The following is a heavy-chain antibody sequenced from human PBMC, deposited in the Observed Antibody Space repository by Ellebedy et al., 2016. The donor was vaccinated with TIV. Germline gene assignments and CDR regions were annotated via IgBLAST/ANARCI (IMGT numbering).Heavy chain of an antibody. Sequence: PGGSLRLSCAASGFTFSSSWMNWVRQAPGKGLEWVAHINPDGSAKSYVDSAKGRFTISRDNAKNSVFLQLNSLRAEDTAVYYCARIVRTSPVYWGQGTLVTVSS. D-gene: IGHD2-21*01. J-gene: IGHJ4*02. CDR2: INPDGSAK. CDR3: ARIVRTSPVY. CDR1: GFTFSSSW. V-gene: IGHV3-7*01.